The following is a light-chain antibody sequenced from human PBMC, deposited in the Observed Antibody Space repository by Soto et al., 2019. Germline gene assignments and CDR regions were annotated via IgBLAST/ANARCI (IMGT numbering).Light chain of an antibody. CDR1: ESIRTW. J-gene: IGKJ1*01. CDR3: QQYNSYSRT. V-gene: IGKV1-5*01. Sequence: DIQMTQSPPTLSASIGDRVTITCRASESIRTWLAWYQHKPGKAPKFLIYDASTLQSGVPSRFSGSGSGTEFTLTISSLQPDDFATYYCQQYNSYSRTFGQGTKVDI. CDR2: DAS.